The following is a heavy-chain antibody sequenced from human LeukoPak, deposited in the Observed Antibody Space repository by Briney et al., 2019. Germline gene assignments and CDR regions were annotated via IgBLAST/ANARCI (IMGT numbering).Heavy chain of an antibody. Sequence: GGSLRLSCAASGFPFTKYGMHWVRQAPGKGLEWVAFIRDTGKNTYYADSVKGRFTISRDTSKNTLYPQMNSLRTEDTSVYYCAKDSGTWNVDYWGQGTLVTVSS. J-gene: IGHJ4*02. D-gene: IGHD1-1*01. CDR1: GFPFTKYG. CDR3: AKDSGTWNVDY. CDR2: IRDTGKNT. V-gene: IGHV3-30*02.